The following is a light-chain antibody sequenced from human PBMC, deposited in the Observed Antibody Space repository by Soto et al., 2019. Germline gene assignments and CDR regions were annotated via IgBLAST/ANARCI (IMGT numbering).Light chain of an antibody. J-gene: IGLJ2*01. V-gene: IGLV1-47*01. Sequence: QSVLTQPPSASGTPGQRVTISCSGSSSNIGSNYVYWYQQLPGTAPKLLIYRNNQRPSGVPDRFSGSKSRTSASLAISGLRSEDEADHYCAAWDDSLSGVVFGGGTMLTVL. CDR2: RNN. CDR3: AAWDDSLSGVV. CDR1: SSNIGSNY.